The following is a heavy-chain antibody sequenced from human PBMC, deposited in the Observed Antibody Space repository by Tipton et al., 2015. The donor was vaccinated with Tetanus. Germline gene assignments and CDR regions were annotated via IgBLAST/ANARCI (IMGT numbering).Heavy chain of an antibody. V-gene: IGHV4-4*02. CDR1: GGPVSSSNW. CDR2: IYYSGTT. Sequence: TLSLTCDVSGGPVSSSNWWSWVRQAPGKGLEWIGEIYYSGTTNYNPSLKSRVTISIDSSKNQFSLKLTSVTAADTAVYYCARDERYRDYAYWGQEALVTGSS. D-gene: IGHD4-17*01. CDR3: ARDERYRDYAY. J-gene: IGHJ4*02.